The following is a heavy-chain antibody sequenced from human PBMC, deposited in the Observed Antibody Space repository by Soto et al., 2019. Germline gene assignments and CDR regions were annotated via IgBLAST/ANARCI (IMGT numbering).Heavy chain of an antibody. CDR3: ARDISTYSSRWYLVDY. J-gene: IGHJ4*02. CDR2: ISYDGSNK. D-gene: IGHD6-13*01. V-gene: IGHV3-30-3*01. CDR1: GFTFSSYA. Sequence: GGSLRLSCAASGFTFSSYAMHRVRQAPGKGLEWVAVISYDGSNKYYADSVKGRFTISRDNSKNTLYLQMNSLRAEDTAVYYCARDISTYSSRWYLVDYWGPGTLVPVSS.